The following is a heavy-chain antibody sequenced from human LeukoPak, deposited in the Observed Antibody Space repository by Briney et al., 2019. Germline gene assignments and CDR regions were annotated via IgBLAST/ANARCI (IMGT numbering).Heavy chain of an antibody. V-gene: IGHV4-59*01. CDR1: GGSISSYY. J-gene: IGHJ4*02. Sequence: SETLSLTCTVSGGSISSYYWSWIRQPPGKGLEWIGYIYYSGSTNYNPSLKSRVTISVDTSKNQFSLKLSSVTAADTAVHYCARVSSVTNFDYWGQGTLVTVSS. D-gene: IGHD3-10*01. CDR3: ARVSSVTNFDY. CDR2: IYYSGST.